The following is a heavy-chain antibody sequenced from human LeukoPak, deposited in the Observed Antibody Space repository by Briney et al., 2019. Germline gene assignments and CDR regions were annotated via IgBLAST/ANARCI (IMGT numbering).Heavy chain of an antibody. V-gene: IGHV4-59*08. Sequence: SETLSLTCTVSGGSISSYYWSWIRQPPGKGLEWIGYIYYSGSTNYNPSLKSRVTISVDTSKNQFSLKLSSVTAADTAVYYCARQTGANYYDSSGYPFDYWGQGTLVTVSS. D-gene: IGHD3-22*01. CDR2: IYYSGST. CDR1: GGSISSYY. CDR3: ARQTGANYYDSSGYPFDY. J-gene: IGHJ4*02.